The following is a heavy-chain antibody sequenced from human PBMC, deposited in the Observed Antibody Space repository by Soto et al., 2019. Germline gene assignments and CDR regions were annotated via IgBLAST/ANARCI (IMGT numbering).Heavy chain of an antibody. V-gene: IGHV3-72*01. CDR1: GSPFNDHY. CDR2: SRNKANGYTT. J-gene: IGHJ4*02. CDR3: ANIWVGDLLGGR. Sequence: EVQLVESGGTLVQPGGSLRLSCLVSGSPFNDHYMDWVRQAPGKGLEWVARSRNKANGYTTEYAASVKGRFTISRDDSKNSLYLQMNSLKTEDTAVYYFANIWVGDLLGGRWGQGTLVTVSS. D-gene: IGHD3-10*01.